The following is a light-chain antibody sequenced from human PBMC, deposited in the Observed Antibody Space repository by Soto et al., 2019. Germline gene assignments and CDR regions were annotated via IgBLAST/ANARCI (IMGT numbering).Light chain of an antibody. J-gene: IGLJ1*01. CDR1: SSDVGGYNY. V-gene: IGLV2-11*01. CDR2: DVS. CDR3: CSYADSYTFV. Sequence: QSALTQARSVSGSPGQSVTISCTGTSSDVGGYNYVSWYQQHPGKAPKLMIYDVSKRPSGVPDRFSGSKSGNTASLTISGLQAEDEADYYCCSYADSYTFVFGTGTKVTVL.